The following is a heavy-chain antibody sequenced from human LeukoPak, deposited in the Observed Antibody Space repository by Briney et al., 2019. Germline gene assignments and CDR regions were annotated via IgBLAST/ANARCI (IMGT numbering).Heavy chain of an antibody. CDR1: GFTFSSYA. V-gene: IGHV3-23*01. D-gene: IGHD3-10*01. Sequence: GGSLRLSCAASGFTFSSYAMSWVRQAPGKGLGWVSAISGSGGSTYYADSVKGRFTISRDNSKNTLYLQMNSLRAEDTAVYYCARVFPPMVRGRITEGGYFDYWGQGTLVTVSS. CDR2: ISGSGGST. CDR3: ARVFPPMVRGRITEGGYFDY. J-gene: IGHJ4*02.